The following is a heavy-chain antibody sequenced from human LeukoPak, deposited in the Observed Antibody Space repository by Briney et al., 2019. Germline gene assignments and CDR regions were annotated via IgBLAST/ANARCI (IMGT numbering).Heavy chain of an antibody. V-gene: IGHV1-2*02. CDR3: ARGTNTYDFDY. J-gene: IGHJ4*02. Sequence: PGASVKVSCKASGYTFSGYYMHWVRQAPGQGLEWMGWINPNRGATNYAQKFQGRVTMTRDTSISTAYMEVSRLRSDDTAVFYCARGTNTYDFDYWGQGTQVTVSS. CDR2: INPNRGAT. D-gene: IGHD3-22*01. CDR1: GYTFSGYY.